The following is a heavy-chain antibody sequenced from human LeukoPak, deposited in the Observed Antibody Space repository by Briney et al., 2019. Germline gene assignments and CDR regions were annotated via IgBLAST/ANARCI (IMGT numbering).Heavy chain of an antibody. CDR3: AKSGVVVAALERGVATWFAR. V-gene: IGHV3-21*01. D-gene: IGHD2-15*01. CDR1: GFTFSSYS. J-gene: IGHJ5*02. Sequence: GGTLRLSCAASGFTFSSYSMNWVPHAPGKGLEGGSSVSSSSSYIYYADSVRGRFTITRDNAKHSVSLQMNSLRAEDPAVYYCAKSGVVVAALERGVATWFARWGQGPRVTVSS. CDR2: VSSSSSYI.